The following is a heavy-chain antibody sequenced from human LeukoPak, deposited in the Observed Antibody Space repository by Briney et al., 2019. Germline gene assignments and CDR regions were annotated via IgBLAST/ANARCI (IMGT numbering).Heavy chain of an antibody. Sequence: PSETLSLTCTVSGGSISSYYWSWIRQPPGKGLEWIGYIYYSGSTNYNPSLKSRVTISVDTSKNQISLKLSSVTAADTAVYYCAREGSDSSGYYYLHYCGQGTLVTVSS. CDR3: AREGSDSSGYYYLHY. J-gene: IGHJ4*02. CDR2: IYYSGST. CDR1: GGSISSYY. D-gene: IGHD3-22*01. V-gene: IGHV4-59*01.